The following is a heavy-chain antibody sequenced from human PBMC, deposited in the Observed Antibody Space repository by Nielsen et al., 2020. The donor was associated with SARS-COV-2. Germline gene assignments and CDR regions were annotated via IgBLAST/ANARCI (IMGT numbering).Heavy chain of an antibody. CDR3: ARIHYDFWSGETGVDY. V-gene: IGHV3-21*01. Sequence: GGSLRLSCAASGFTFSSYSMHWVRQAPGKGLEWVSSISSSSSYIYYADSVKGRFTISIDNAKNSLYLQMNSLRAEDTAVYYCARIHYDFWSGETGVDYWGQGTLVTVSS. CDR2: ISSSSSYI. CDR1: GFTFSSYS. D-gene: IGHD3-3*01. J-gene: IGHJ4*02.